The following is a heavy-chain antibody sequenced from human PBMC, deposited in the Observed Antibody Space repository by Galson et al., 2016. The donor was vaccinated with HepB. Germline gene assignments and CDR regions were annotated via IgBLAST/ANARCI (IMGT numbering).Heavy chain of an antibody. CDR3: ARSMLATTQLSDDAFDV. Sequence: SVKVSCKASGGTFGPYYIRWVRQAPGQGLEWLGSLLLDVTKYAQTFQGGVTITADKSMSTVYMELSSLRSENTAVYYCARSMLATTQLSDDAFDVWGQGTKVSVSS. CDR2: LLLDVT. J-gene: IGHJ3*01. CDR1: GGTFGPYY. V-gene: IGHV1-69*02. D-gene: IGHD1-1*01.